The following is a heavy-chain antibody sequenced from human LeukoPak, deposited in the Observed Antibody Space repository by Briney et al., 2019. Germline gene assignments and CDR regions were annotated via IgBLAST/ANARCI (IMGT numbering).Heavy chain of an antibody. J-gene: IGHJ4*02. CDR3: ARGSVLMGYASFDY. V-gene: IGHV4-34*12. CDR2: IVQSGRT. CDR1: GASFSGYY. Sequence: SETLSLTCTVHGASFSGYYWTWIRQPPGKGLEWIGEIVQSGRTNYSPSLESRLTLSVDTSKNQFSLKLSSVTAADTAVYYCARGSVLMGYASFDYWGQGALVTVSS. D-gene: IGHD2-8*01.